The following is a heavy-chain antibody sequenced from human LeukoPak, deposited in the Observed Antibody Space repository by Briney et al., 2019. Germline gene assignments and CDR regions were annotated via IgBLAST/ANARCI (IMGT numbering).Heavy chain of an antibody. D-gene: IGHD5-24*01. V-gene: IGHV1-8*01. J-gene: IGHJ4*02. CDR2: MDPNSGNT. Sequence: ASVKVSCKTFGYTFTSSDLNWVRQASGQGLEWMGWMDPNSGNTGDAQKFQGRVTMTRDTSISTAYMQVSSLRSEDTAVYYCVRGQPEMSTVWGQGTLVTVSS. CDR1: GYTFTSSD. CDR3: VRGQPEMSTV.